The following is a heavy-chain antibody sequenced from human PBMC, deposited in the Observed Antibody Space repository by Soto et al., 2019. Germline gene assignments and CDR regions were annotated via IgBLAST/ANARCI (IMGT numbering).Heavy chain of an antibody. V-gene: IGHV3-7*05. CDR1: GFTFRSYW. J-gene: IGHJ5*02. D-gene: IGHD3-16*02. Sequence: EEQVVESGGGLVQPGGSLRLSCVASGFTFRSYWMSWVRQATGKGLEWVANIKQDGNERHYMDSVKGRFTISRDNAKNSLNLVMNSLKTEDTAVYYCARDRPLSSPTSGWFDPWGQGTLVIVSS. CDR3: ARDRPLSSPTSGWFDP. CDR2: IKQDGNER.